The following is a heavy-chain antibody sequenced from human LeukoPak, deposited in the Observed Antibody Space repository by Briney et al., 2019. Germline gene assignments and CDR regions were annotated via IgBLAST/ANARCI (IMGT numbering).Heavy chain of an antibody. D-gene: IGHD3-10*01. CDR1: GFTFSSYS. V-gene: IGHV3-30*18. CDR2: VSYDGSNK. CDR3: AKVDGGSGSYSAGY. J-gene: IGHJ4*02. Sequence: GGSLRLSCAASGFTFSSYSMNWVRQAPGKGLEWVAVVSYDGSNKYYADSVKGRFTISRDNSKNTLYLQMNSLRAEDTAVYYCAKVDGGSGSYSAGYWGQGTLVTVSS.